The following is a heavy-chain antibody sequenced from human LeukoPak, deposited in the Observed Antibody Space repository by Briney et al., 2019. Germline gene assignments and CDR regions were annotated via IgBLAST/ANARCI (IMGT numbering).Heavy chain of an antibody. J-gene: IGHJ4*02. CDR1: GFTFSSYA. CDR3: VRDLGGSKATSFGFDH. D-gene: IGHD3-16*01. V-gene: IGHV3-30*04. Sequence: HPGRSLRLSCAASGFTFSSYAMHWVRQAPGKGLEWVSVISYDGSNKYYADSVKGRFTISRDNAKNSLYLQMNSLRAEDTAVYYCVRDLGGSKATSFGFDHWGQGTLVTVVS. CDR2: ISYDGSNK.